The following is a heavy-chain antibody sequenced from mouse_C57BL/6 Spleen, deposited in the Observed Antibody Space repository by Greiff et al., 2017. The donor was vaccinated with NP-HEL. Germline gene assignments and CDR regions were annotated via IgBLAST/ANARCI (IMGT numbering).Heavy chain of an antibody. D-gene: IGHD1-1*01. CDR3: ARWDYYGSSYWYFDV. J-gene: IGHJ1*03. V-gene: IGHV1-80*01. CDR1: GYAFSSYW. CDR2: IYPGDGDT. Sequence: VKLMESGAELVKPGASVKISCKASGYAFSSYWMNWVKQRPGQGLEWIGQIYPGDGDTNYNGKFKGKATLTADKSSSTAYMQLSSLTSEDSAVYFCARWDYYGSSYWYFDVWGTGTTVTVSS.